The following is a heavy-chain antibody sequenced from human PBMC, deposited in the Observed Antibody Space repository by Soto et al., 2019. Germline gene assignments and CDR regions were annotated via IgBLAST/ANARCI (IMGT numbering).Heavy chain of an antibody. CDR3: ARVLSPSYYYGMGV. Sequence: TSETLSLTCTVSGGSISSYYWSWIRQPPGKGLEWIGYIYYSGSTNYNPSLKSRVTISVDTSKNQFSLKLSSVTAADTAVYYCARVLSPSYYYGMGVWGQVTTVTVSS. J-gene: IGHJ6*02. D-gene: IGHD2-15*01. CDR1: GGSISSYY. CDR2: IYYSGST. V-gene: IGHV4-59*01.